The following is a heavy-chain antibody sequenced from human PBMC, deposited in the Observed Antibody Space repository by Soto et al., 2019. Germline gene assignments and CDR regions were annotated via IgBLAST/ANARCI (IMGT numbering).Heavy chain of an antibody. V-gene: IGHV4-39*01. CDR1: GGSISSSSYY. Sequence: QLQLQESGPGLVKPSETLSLTCTVSGGSISSSSYYWGWIRQPPGKGLEWIGSIYYSGSTYYNPSLKSRVTISVDTSKNQFSLKLSSVTAADTAVYYCARHLADGGVDIVVVPAALDYWGQGTLVTVSS. J-gene: IGHJ4*02. CDR2: IYYSGST. CDR3: ARHLADGGVDIVVVPAALDY. D-gene: IGHD2-2*01.